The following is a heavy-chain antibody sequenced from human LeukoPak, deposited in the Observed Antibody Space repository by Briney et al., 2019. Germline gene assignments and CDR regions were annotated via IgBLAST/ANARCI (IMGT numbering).Heavy chain of an antibody. Sequence: GGSLRLSCAASGFTFSSYEMSWVRQAPGKGLEWVSYISSSGGAVKYADSVKGRFTISRDNAKNSLYLQMNSLRAEDTAVYYCAGDLPHWGQGTLVTVSS. CDR3: AGDLPH. J-gene: IGHJ4*02. CDR2: ISSSGGAV. CDR1: GFTFSSYE. V-gene: IGHV3-48*03.